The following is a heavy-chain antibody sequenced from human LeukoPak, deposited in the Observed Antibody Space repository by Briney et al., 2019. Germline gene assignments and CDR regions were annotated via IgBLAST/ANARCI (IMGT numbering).Heavy chain of an antibody. J-gene: IGHJ5*02. Sequence: SETLSLTCTVSGGSISTSYWSWIRQPAGKGLEWIGRIHTSGTTNYNPSLRSRVTMSVDTSKNQFSLKLSSVTAADTAVYYCARMNCSSTSCPFDPWGQGTLVTVSS. V-gene: IGHV4-4*07. CDR1: GGSISTSY. CDR3: ARMNCSSTSCPFDP. D-gene: IGHD2-2*01. CDR2: IHTSGTT.